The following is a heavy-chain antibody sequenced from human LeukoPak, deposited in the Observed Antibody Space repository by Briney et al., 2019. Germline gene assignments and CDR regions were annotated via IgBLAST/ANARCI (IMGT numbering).Heavy chain of an antibody. V-gene: IGHV4-34*10. J-gene: IGHJ1*01. Sequence: SETLSLTCAVYGGSFSGYYWTWIRQHPGKGLEWIGYIYYSGTTYYNPSLKSRITMSIDTSKNHFSLRLNSVTAADTAVYFCARGDSGASEYFQDWGQGTLVTVSS. CDR1: GGSFSGYY. D-gene: IGHD6-25*01. CDR2: IYYSGTT. CDR3: ARGDSGASEYFQD.